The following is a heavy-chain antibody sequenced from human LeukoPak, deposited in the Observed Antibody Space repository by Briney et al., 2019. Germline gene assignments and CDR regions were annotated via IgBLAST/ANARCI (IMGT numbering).Heavy chain of an antibody. CDR1: GGSISHSY. D-gene: IGHD1-26*01. CDR3: ARGRWELPY. CDR2: IYSSGTT. J-gene: IGHJ4*02. V-gene: IGHV4-4*07. Sequence: SETLSLTCTVSGGSISHSYWNWIRQPAGKGLEWIGRIYSSGTTNYNPSLKSRVTMSVDTSKNQFSLNLNSVTAADTAVYYCARGRWELPYWGQGTLVTVSS.